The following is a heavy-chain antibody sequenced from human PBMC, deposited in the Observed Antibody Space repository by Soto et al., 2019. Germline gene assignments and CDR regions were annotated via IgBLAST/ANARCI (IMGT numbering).Heavy chain of an antibody. J-gene: IGHJ4*02. D-gene: IGHD6-19*01. CDR2: IYSDGKT. V-gene: IGHV3-66*01. CDR3: ARVGITVPGNDY. Sequence: QLVESGGALVQPGGSQRLSCVASGLSVSSNYMTWIRRAPGKGLEWVSIIYSDGKTYNADSVKGRFSISRDNSENTVYLQMNSLTAEDSAVYYCARVGITVPGNDYWGQGTLVTVSS. CDR1: GLSVSSNY.